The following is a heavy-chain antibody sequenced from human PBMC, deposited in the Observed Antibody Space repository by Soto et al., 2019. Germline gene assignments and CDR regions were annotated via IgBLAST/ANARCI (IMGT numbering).Heavy chain of an antibody. CDR1: GRSISSHSYY. CDR2: IYYSGST. D-gene: IGHD5-12*01. CDR3: ARLLRHNYYGMDV. Sequence: SETLSLTCTVSGRSISSHSYYWAWIRQPPGKGLEWIGSIYYSGSTYYNPSLKSRVTIPVDTSKNQFSLKLSSVTAADTAVYYCARLLRHNYYGMDVWGQGTTVT. V-gene: IGHV4-39*01. J-gene: IGHJ6*02.